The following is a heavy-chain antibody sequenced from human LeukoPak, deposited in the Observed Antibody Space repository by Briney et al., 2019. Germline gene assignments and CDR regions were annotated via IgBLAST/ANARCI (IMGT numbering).Heavy chain of an antibody. CDR1: GFTFSSYD. J-gene: IGHJ4*02. CDR2: IGTAGEI. CDR3: ARVRKDIVVVPGAMRDTYYFDY. D-gene: IGHD2-2*01. V-gene: IGHV3-13*01. Sequence: SGGSLRLSCAASGFTFSSYDIHWVRQATGKGLEWVSGIGTAGEIYYPGSVKGRFTISRENAKNSLYLQMNSLRAEDTAVYYCARVRKDIVVVPGAMRDTYYFDYWGQGTLVTVSS.